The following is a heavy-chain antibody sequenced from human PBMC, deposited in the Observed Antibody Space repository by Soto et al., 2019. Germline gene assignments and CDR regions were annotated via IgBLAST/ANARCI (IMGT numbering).Heavy chain of an antibody. Sequence: EVQLVESGGGLVKPGGSLRLSCAASGFTFSSYSMNWVRQAPGKGLEWGSSISSSSSYIYYADSVKVRFTISRDNAKNTLYLQMNRLRVEESGVYYCSRGGRKYGMDVWGQGTTVTVSS. CDR2: ISSSSSYI. CDR1: GFTFSSYS. V-gene: IGHV3-21*01. CDR3: SRGGRKYGMDV. D-gene: IGHD1-26*01. J-gene: IGHJ6*02.